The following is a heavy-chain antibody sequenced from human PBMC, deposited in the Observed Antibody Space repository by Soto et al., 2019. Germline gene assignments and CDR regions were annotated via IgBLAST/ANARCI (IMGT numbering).Heavy chain of an antibody. D-gene: IGHD3-3*01. CDR3: ARAEPTDYAFWSGYSQVDY. CDR2: ISAYNGNT. V-gene: IGHV1-18*01. J-gene: IGHJ4*02. CDR1: GYTFTSYG. Sequence: QVQLVQSGAEVKKPGASVKVSCKASGYTFTSYGISWVRQAPGQGLEWMGWISAYNGNTNYAQKLQGRVTMTTDTATSTASMELMSLRSDDTAVYYCARAEPTDYAFWSGYSQVDYWGQGTLVTVSS.